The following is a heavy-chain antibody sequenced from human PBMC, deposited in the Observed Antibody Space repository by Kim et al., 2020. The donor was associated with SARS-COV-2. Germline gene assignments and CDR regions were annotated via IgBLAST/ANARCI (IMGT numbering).Heavy chain of an antibody. J-gene: IGHJ4*02. CDR1: GFTFDDYA. D-gene: IGHD6-13*01. Sequence: GGSLRLSCAASGFTFDDYAMHWVRQAPGKGLEWVSGISWNSGSIGYADSVKGRFTISRDNAKNSLYLQMNSLRAEDTALYYCAKDIRGSSWYLDYWGQGTLVTVSS. V-gene: IGHV3-9*01. CDR2: ISWNSGSI. CDR3: AKDIRGSSWYLDY.